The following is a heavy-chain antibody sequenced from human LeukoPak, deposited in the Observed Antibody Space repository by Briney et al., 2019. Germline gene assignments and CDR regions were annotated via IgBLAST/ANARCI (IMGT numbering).Heavy chain of an antibody. CDR1: VGSFSGYD. CDR3: ARGRGSHSDYGDFFLGFDP. CDR2: INHSGST. J-gene: IGHJ5*02. D-gene: IGHD4-17*01. Sequence: PSESLSLTCAVYVGSFSGYDWSWIRQPPGKGLEWIGEINHSGSTNYNPSLKSRVTISVDTSKNQFSLKLSSVTAADTAVYYCARGRGSHSDYGDFFLGFDPWGQGTLVTVSS. V-gene: IGHV4-34*01.